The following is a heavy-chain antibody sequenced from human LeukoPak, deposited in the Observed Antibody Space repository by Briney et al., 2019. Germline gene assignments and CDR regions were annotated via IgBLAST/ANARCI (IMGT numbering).Heavy chain of an antibody. Sequence: AASVKVSCKASGGTFSSYAISWVRQAPGQGLEWMGGIIPIFGTANYAQKFRGRVTITADESTSTAYMELSSLRSEDTAVYYCARVSLPYCSSTSCYEQGAYYYYGMDVWGQGTTVTVSS. CDR1: GGTFSSYA. D-gene: IGHD2-2*01. V-gene: IGHV1-69*01. CDR2: IIPIFGTA. CDR3: ARVSLPYCSSTSCYEQGAYYYYGMDV. J-gene: IGHJ6*02.